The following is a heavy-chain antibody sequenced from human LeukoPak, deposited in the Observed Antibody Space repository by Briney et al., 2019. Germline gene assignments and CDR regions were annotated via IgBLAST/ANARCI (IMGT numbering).Heavy chain of an antibody. CDR1: DDSINDNY. D-gene: IGHD3-16*01. V-gene: IGHV4-59*08. CDR3: ARRGLNRQNFDY. CDR2: IHYSGST. J-gene: IGHJ4*02. Sequence: SETLSLTCTVSDDSINDNYWSWIRQPPGKELECIGYIHYSGSTNYNPSLKSRVTISIDTSKNQFSLKLNSVTAADTAVYYCARRGLNRQNFDYWGQGTLVTVSS.